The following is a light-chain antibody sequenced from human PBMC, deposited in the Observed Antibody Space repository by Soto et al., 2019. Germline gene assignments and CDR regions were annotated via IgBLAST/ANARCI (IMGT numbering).Light chain of an antibody. CDR1: QSISSN. Sequence: EIVMTQSPATLSVSPGERATLSCRASQSISSNLAWYQQKPGQAPRLLIYGASTRATGIPARFSGSGSGTDFTLNISSLQSEDFALYYCQQYNNWPPYTFGQGTKLELK. CDR2: GAS. J-gene: IGKJ2*01. V-gene: IGKV3-15*01. CDR3: QQYNNWPPYT.